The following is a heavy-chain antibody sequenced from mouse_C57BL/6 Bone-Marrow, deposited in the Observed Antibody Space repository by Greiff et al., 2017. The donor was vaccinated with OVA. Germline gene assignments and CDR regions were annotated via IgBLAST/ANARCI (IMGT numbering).Heavy chain of an antibody. Sequence: QVQLQQSGPELVKPGASVKISCKASGYSFTSYYIHWVKQRPGQGLEWIGWIYPGSGNTKYNEKFKGKATLTAATSSSTAYMQLSSLTSEDSAVYYCAREGLYYGNFYAMDYWGQGTSVTVSS. J-gene: IGHJ4*01. D-gene: IGHD2-1*01. CDR1: GYSFTSYY. CDR2: IYPGSGNT. V-gene: IGHV1-66*01. CDR3: AREGLYYGNFYAMDY.